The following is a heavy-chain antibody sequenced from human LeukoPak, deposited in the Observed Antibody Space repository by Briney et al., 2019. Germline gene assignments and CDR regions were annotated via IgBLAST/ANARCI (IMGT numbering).Heavy chain of an antibody. CDR3: ARGLHSGWYSLRRWPFDY. D-gene: IGHD6-19*01. V-gene: IGHV4-39*07. CDR2: IYYSGST. J-gene: IGHJ4*02. Sequence: SETLSLTCTVSGGSISSSSYYWGWIRQPPGKGLEWIGSIYYSGSTYYNPSLKSRVIISVDTSKNQFSLKLSSVTAADTAVYYCARGLHSGWYSLRRWPFDYWGQGTLVTVSS. CDR1: GGSISSSSYY.